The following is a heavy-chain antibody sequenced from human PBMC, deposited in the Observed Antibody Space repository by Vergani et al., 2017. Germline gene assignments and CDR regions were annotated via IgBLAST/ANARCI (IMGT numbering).Heavy chain of an antibody. Sequence: QVQLQESGPGLVEPSETLSLTCTVSGASVNSYYWSWIRQPPGKGLEWIGYIYYSGSTNYNPSLKSRVTISVDTSKNQFSLKLSSVTAADTAVYYCARDGGEYDKDALDVWGQGTKVTVTS. D-gene: IGHD2-21*01. J-gene: IGHJ3*01. CDR3: ARDGGEYDKDALDV. V-gene: IGHV4-59*02. CDR2: IYYSGST. CDR1: GASVNSYY.